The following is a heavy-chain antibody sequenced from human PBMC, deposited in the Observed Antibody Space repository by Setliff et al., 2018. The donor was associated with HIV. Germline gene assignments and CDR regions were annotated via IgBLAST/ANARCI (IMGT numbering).Heavy chain of an antibody. CDR2: INHSGST. CDR3: ARRSPGGGYYMDV. V-gene: IGHV4-34*01. J-gene: IGHJ6*03. D-gene: IGHD3-16*01. Sequence: SETLSLTCAVYGGSFSGYDWSWIRQPPGKGLEWIGEINHSGSTNYNPSLKSRVTISVDTSKNQFSLNLSSVTAADTAVYYCARRSPGGGYYMDVWGRGTTVTVSS. CDR1: GGSFSGYD.